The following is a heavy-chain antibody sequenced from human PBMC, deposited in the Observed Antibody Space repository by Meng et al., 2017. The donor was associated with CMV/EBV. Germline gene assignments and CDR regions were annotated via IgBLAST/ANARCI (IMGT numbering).Heavy chain of an antibody. J-gene: IGHJ4*02. V-gene: IGHV3-23*01. Sequence: GESLKISCAASGFTFTTFDMAWVRQAPGKGPEWVSSTSASDFGSYYADSVKGRFTVSRGNSKNTLYLQMNSLRAEDTALYYCAKGYYDSSGYSYDDYWGQGTLVTVSS. CDR2: TSASDFGS. CDR1: GFTFTTFD. CDR3: AKGYYDSSGYSYDDY. D-gene: IGHD3-22*01.